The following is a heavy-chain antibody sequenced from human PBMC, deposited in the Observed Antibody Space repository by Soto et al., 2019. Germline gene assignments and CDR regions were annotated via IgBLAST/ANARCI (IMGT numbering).Heavy chain of an antibody. CDR2: IKSKTDGGTT. CDR3: TTVQGVIAAAGTRDY. D-gene: IGHD6-13*01. CDR1: GFTFSNAW. V-gene: IGHV3-15*01. J-gene: IGHJ4*02. Sequence: PGGSLRLSCAASGFTFSNAWMSWVRQAPGKGLEWVGRIKSKTDGGTTDYAAPAKGRFTISRDDSKNTLYLQMNSLKTEDTAVYYCTTVQGVIAAAGTRDYWGQGTLVTVSS.